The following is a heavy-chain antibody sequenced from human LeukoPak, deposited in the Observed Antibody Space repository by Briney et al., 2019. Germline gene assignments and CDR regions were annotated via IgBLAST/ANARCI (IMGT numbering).Heavy chain of an antibody. CDR2: INHSGGT. J-gene: IGHJ4*02. CDR3: ARLPTVTFFDY. Sequence: PSETPSLTCAVYGGSFSGYYWSWIRQPPGKGLEWIGEINHSGGTNYNPSLKSRVTISVDTSKNQFSLKLSSVTAADTAVYYCARLPTVTFFDYWGQGTLVTVSS. V-gene: IGHV4-34*01. D-gene: IGHD4-17*01. CDR1: GGSFSGYY.